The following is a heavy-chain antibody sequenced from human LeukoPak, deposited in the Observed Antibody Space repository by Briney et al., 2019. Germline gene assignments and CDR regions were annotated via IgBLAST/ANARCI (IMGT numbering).Heavy chain of an antibody. CDR1: GGSISSYY. CDR2: TYYSGST. Sequence: SETLSLTCTVSGGSISSYYWSWIRQPPGKGLEWIGYTYYSGSTNYNPSLKSRVTISVDTSKNQFSLKLLSVTAADTAVYYCARGMQQLYHFDSWGRGTLVTVSS. J-gene: IGHJ4*02. V-gene: IGHV4-59*01. D-gene: IGHD6-13*01. CDR3: ARGMQQLYHFDS.